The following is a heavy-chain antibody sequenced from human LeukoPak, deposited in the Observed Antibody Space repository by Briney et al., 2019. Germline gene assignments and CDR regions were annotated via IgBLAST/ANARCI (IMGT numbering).Heavy chain of an antibody. V-gene: IGHV1-18*01. Sequence: GASVKVSCKASGYTFTSYGISWVRQAPGQGLEWMGWISAYNGNTNYAQKLQGRITMTTDTSTSTAYMELRSLRSDDTAVYYCARGNYGSGSYYYYGMDVWGQGTTVTVSS. CDR1: GYTFTSYG. J-gene: IGHJ6*02. CDR2: ISAYNGNT. D-gene: IGHD3-10*01. CDR3: ARGNYGSGSYYYYGMDV.